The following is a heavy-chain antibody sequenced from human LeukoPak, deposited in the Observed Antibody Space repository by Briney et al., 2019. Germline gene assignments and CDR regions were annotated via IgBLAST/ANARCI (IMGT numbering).Heavy chain of an antibody. J-gene: IGHJ4*02. V-gene: IGHV3-43*02. D-gene: IGHD3-22*01. CDR3: AKDSVGYYDSSGAWGY. Sequence: QPGGSLRLSCAASGFTFSTYVMNWVRQAPGKGLEWVSLISGDGGSTYYADSVKGRFTISRDNSKNSLYLQMNSLRAEDTALYYCAKDSVGYYDSSGAWGYWGQGTLVTVSS. CDR1: GFTFSTYV. CDR2: ISGDGGST.